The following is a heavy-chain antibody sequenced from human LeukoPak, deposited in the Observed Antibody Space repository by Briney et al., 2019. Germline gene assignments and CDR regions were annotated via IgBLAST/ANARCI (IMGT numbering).Heavy chain of an antibody. CDR3: ARSYYHDSSGYYPPFYDY. CDR2: INPSGGTT. J-gene: IGHJ4*02. Sequence: ASVKVSCKASGYTFTNCYMHWVRQAPGQGLEWMGIINPSGGTTSHAQNFQGRVTMTRDTSTSTVYMELSSLRSEDTALYYCARSYYHDSSGYYPPFYDYWGQGTRVTVSS. CDR1: GYTFTNCY. V-gene: IGHV1-46*01. D-gene: IGHD3-22*01.